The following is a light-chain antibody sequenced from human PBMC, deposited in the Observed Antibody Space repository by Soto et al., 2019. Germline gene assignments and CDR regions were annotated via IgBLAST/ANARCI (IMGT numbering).Light chain of an antibody. V-gene: IGKV3-15*01. J-gene: IGKJ2*01. CDR3: QQYSKWPPRYT. CDR2: EAS. CDR1: QSVDIN. Sequence: VMTQSPVTLSASPGERVTLSCRAIQSVDINLAWYQQKPGQAPRLLISEASTRASDIPSRFTGSGSGTDFTLTISSLQSEDFAMYFCQQYSKWPPRYTFGQGTKVDIK.